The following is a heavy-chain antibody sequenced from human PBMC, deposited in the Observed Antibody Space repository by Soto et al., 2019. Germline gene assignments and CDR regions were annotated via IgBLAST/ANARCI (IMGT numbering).Heavy chain of an antibody. Sequence: QVQLVQSGAEVKKPGSSVKVSCKASGGTFSSYAISWVRQAPGQGLEWMGGIIPIFGTANYAQKFQGRVTITADESTSTAYMELSSLRSEDTAVYYCARAKVSAMVSGYYYGMDVWGQGTTVTVSS. CDR1: GGTFSSYA. CDR2: IIPIFGTA. CDR3: ARAKVSAMVSGYYYGMDV. V-gene: IGHV1-69*12. D-gene: IGHD5-18*01. J-gene: IGHJ6*02.